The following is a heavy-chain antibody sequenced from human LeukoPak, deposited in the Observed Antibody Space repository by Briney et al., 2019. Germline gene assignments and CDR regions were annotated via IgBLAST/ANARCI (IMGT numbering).Heavy chain of an antibody. V-gene: IGHV3-9*01. CDR3: AKGAGSSSFFYLRDPYFQH. Sequence: GRSLRLSCAASGFTFDDYAMHWVRQAPGKGLEWVSRTSWNSGDIAYADSVKGRFTISRDNAKNSLYLQMNSLGPEDTASYYCAKGAGSSSFFYLRDPYFQHWGQGTLVTVSS. J-gene: IGHJ1*01. CDR1: GFTFDDYA. D-gene: IGHD6-19*01. CDR2: TSWNSGDI.